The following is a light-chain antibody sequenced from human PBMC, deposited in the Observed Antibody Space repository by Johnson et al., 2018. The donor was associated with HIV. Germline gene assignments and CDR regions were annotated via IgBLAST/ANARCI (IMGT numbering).Light chain of an antibody. J-gene: IGLJ1*01. CDR2: DNN. CDR3: ETWDSSLSSV. Sequence: QSVLTQPPSVSAAPGQKVTISCSGSSSDIGNNYVSWYQQLPGTAPKLLIYDNNKRPSGIPDRSSGSKSGTSATLGITGLQTGDEAEYYCETWDSSLSSVFGPGTKVTDL. CDR1: SSDIGNNY. V-gene: IGLV1-51*01.